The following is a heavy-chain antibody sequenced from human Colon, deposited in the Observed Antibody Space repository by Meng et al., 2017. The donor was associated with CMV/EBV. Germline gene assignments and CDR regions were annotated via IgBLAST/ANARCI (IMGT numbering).Heavy chain of an antibody. J-gene: IGHJ6*02. CDR3: ARDVDRNFGDATQKLYAMGV. Sequence: ASVKVSCKASGYPITDYHLYWVRQVPGQGLEWMGWLKPNSGYTRLSGHFQGRLTMTRDTSVNTAYMELSSLKSDDTAVYYCARDVDRNFGDATQKLYAMGVWGQGTTVTVSS. CDR1: GYPITDYH. V-gene: IGHV1-2*02. CDR2: LKPNSGYT. D-gene: IGHD5-24*01.